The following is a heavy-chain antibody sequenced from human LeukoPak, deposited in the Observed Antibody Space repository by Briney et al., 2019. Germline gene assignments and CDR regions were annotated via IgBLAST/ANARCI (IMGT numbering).Heavy chain of an antibody. J-gene: IGHJ4*02. CDR2: IYSGGST. V-gene: IGHV3-53*01. D-gene: IGHD6-19*01. CDR3: AIHLAVAGTGVGGTDY. CDR1: GFTVSRNY. Sequence: GKSLRLSCAASGFTVSRNYMTWVRQTPGKGLEWVSVIYSGGSTYYADSVKGRFTISRDNSKNTLYLQMNSLRAEDTAVYYCAIHLAVAGTGVGGTDYWGQGTLVTVSS.